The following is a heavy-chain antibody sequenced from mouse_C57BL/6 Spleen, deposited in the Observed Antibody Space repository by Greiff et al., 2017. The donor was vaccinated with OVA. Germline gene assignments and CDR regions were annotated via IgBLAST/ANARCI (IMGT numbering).Heavy chain of an antibody. J-gene: IGHJ3*01. CDR3: ARGPSYYGNCAWFAY. Sequence: VQLQQPGAELVKPGASVKMSCKASGYTFTSYWITWVKQRPGQGLEWIGDIYPGSGSTNYNEKFKSKATLTVDTSSSTAYMQLSSLTSEDSAVYYCARGPSYYGNCAWFAYWGQGTLVTVSA. CDR2: IYPGSGST. D-gene: IGHD2-10*01. V-gene: IGHV1-55*01. CDR1: GYTFTSYW.